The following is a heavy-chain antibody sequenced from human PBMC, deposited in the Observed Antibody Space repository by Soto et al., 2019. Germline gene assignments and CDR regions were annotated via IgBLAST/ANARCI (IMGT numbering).Heavy chain of an antibody. CDR3: ARESGGATATLDYYYFYMDV. D-gene: IGHD5-12*01. CDR1: GYTFSDYY. CDR2: INPNSGDT. V-gene: IGHV1-2*02. J-gene: IGHJ6*03. Sequence: QVQLVRSGAEVKKPGASVTVSCKASGYTFSDYYLHWVRQAPGQGPEWMGWINPNSGDTKYAQKFRGRVTMTRDTSVRTAFMELNRLKSDDTAVYYCARESGGATATLDYYYFYMDVWGKGTTVTVSS.